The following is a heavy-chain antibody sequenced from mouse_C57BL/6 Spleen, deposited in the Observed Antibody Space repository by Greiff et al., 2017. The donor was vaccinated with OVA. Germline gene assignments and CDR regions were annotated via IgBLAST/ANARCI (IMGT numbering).Heavy chain of an antibody. V-gene: IGHV5-17*01. J-gene: IGHJ3*01. CDR3: ATLIYYGYDIGH. Sequence: VQLVESGGGLVKPGGSLKLSCAASGFTFSDYGMHWVRQAPAQGLEWVAYISSGSSTIYYADTVKGRFTISRDNAKNTLFLQMTSLRSEDTAMYYCATLIYYGYDIGHWGQGTLVTVSA. CDR1: GFTFSDYG. CDR2: ISSGSSTI. D-gene: IGHD2-2*01.